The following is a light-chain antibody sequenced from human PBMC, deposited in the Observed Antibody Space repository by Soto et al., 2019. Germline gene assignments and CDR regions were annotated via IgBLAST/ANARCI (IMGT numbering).Light chain of an antibody. CDR1: SSNIGAGYD. Sequence: QSVLTQPPSVSGAPGQRVTISCTGSSSNIGAGYDVHWYQQLPGTAPKLLIYGNSNRPSGVPDRFSGSKSGTSASLAITGLQAEDEADYYCQSYGSSRSALFGAGTKLTVL. CDR3: QSYGSSRSAL. V-gene: IGLV1-40*01. J-gene: IGLJ3*02. CDR2: GNS.